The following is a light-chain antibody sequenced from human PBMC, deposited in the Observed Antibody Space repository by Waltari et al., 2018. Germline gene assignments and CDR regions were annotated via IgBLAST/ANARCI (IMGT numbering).Light chain of an antibody. Sequence: EIGLTQSPATLSLSPGARPTLSCRASQSVSSYLAWSQQNPGQAPRHLIYDASNRATGIPARFSGSGSGTDFTLTISSLEPEDFAVYYCQQRSNWPPVTFGGGTKVEIK. J-gene: IGKJ4*01. V-gene: IGKV3-11*01. CDR3: QQRSNWPPVT. CDR1: QSVSSY. CDR2: DAS.